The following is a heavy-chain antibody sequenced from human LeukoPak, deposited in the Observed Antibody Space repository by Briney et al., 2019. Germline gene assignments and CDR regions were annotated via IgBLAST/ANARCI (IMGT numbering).Heavy chain of an antibody. D-gene: IGHD6-19*01. J-gene: IGHJ4*02. CDR2: IYYSGST. CDR1: GGSISSYY. V-gene: IGHV4-59*12. CDR3: ARVGSGWQTPTSYYFDY. Sequence: SETLSLTCTVSGGSISSYYWSWIRQAPGKGLEWIGYIYYSGSTNYNPSLKSRVTISVDTSNNQFSLKLSSVTAADTAVYYCARVGSGWQTPTSYYFDYWGQGTLVTVSS.